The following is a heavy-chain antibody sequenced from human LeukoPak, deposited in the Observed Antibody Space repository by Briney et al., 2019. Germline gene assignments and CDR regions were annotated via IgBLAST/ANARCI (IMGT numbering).Heavy chain of an antibody. J-gene: IGHJ3*02. V-gene: IGHV1-2*02. D-gene: IGHD2-2*01. CDR1: GYTFTGYY. Sequence: ASVKVSCKASGYTFTGYYMHWVRQAPGQGLEWMGWINPNSGGTNYAQKFQGRVIMTRDTSISTAYMELSRLRSDDTAVYYCARKRGWIVVVPAAGNAFDIWGQGTMVTVSS. CDR3: ARKRGWIVVVPAAGNAFDI. CDR2: INPNSGGT.